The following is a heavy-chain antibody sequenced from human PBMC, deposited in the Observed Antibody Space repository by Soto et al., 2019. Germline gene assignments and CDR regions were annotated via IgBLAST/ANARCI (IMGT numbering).Heavy chain of an antibody. J-gene: IGHJ4*02. CDR1: GGSFSGYY. CDR2: INHSGST. Sequence: QVQLQQWGAGLLKPSETLSLTCAVYGGSFSGYYWSWIRQPPGKGLEWIGEINHSGSTNYNPSLKRRVTIAVDTSKNQCALKLSSVTAADTAVYYCARGYSSSWYGTEYWGQGTLVTGSS. CDR3: ARGYSSSWYGTEY. D-gene: IGHD6-13*01. V-gene: IGHV4-34*01.